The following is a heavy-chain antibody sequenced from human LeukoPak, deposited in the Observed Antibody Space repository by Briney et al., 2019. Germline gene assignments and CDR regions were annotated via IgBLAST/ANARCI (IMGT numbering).Heavy chain of an antibody. CDR3: AAHDWVGATVVY. CDR2: IVVGSGNT. D-gene: IGHD1-26*01. J-gene: IGHJ4*02. Sequence: TSVRVSCKASGFTFTSSAMQWVRQARGQRLWWIVWIVVGSGNTNYAQKFQERVTITRDMSTSTAYMELSSLRSEDTAVYYCAAHDWVGATVVYWGQGTLVTVSS. CDR1: GFTFTSSA. V-gene: IGHV1-58*02.